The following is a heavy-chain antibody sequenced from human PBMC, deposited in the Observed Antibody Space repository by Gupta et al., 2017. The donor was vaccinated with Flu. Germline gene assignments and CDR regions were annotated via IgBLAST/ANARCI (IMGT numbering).Heavy chain of an antibody. V-gene: IGHV1-69*01. CDR2: IIPIFGTA. D-gene: IGHD2-2*03. CDR1: SYA. CDR3: VDFGGRTSDDAFDI. Sequence: SYAISWVRQAPGQGLEWMGGIIPIFGTANYAQKFQGRVTITADESTSTAYMELSSLRSEDTAVYYCVDFGGRTSDDAFDIWGQGTMVTVSS. J-gene: IGHJ3*02.